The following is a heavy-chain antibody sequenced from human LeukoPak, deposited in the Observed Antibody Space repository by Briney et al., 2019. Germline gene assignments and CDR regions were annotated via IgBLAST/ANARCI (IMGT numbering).Heavy chain of an antibody. CDR2: IYYSGST. CDR1: GGSISSSSYY. CDR3: ARYLDYGGNSRVFQH. D-gene: IGHD4-23*01. J-gene: IGHJ1*01. Sequence: SETLSLTCTVSGGSISSSSYYWGWIRQPPGKGLEWIGSIYYSGSTYYNPSLKSRVTISVDTSKNQFSLKLSSVTAADTAAYYCARYLDYGGNSRVFQHWGQGTLVTVSS. V-gene: IGHV4-39*01.